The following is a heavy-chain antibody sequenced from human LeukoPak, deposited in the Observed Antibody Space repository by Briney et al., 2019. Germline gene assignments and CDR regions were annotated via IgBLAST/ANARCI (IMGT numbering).Heavy chain of an antibody. J-gene: IGHJ4*02. CDR2: IRYDGSNK. V-gene: IGHV3-30*02. CDR3: AKTPVRRFPLYFDY. Sequence: GGSLRLSFLGSGFTLSSYGMQGAARAPARGLDWGPFIRYDGSNKYYADSVKGRFTISRDNSKNTLYLQMNSLRAEDTAVYYCAKTPVRRFPLYFDYWGQGTLVTVSS. CDR1: GFTLSSYG. D-gene: IGHD3-3*01.